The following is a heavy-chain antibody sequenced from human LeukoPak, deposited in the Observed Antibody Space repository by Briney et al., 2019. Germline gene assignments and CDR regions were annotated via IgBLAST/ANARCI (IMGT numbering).Heavy chain of an antibody. CDR3: ASRDGDDRMDV. CDR2: ISSSYSL. D-gene: IGHD4-17*01. CDR1: KFTFNTYS. V-gene: IGHV3-21*01. Sequence: GGSLRLSCVASKFTFNTYSMTWVRQAPGKGLEWVSSISSSYSLSYADSVKGRFTISRDNAKNSLYLQMNSLRAEDTAVYYCASRDGDDRMDVWGKGTTVTVSS. J-gene: IGHJ6*04.